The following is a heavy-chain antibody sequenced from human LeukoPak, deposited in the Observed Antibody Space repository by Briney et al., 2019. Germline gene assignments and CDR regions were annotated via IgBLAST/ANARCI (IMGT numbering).Heavy chain of an antibody. Sequence: PGGSLRLSCAASGFTFSNHGMNWVRQAPGKGLEWVANIKQDGSEEYYVDSVKGRFTISRDNAKNSLYLQMNSLRAEDTAVYYCARVRQQLVRLLGRDTTYYYYYYMDVWGKGTTVTVSS. CDR3: ARVRQQLVRLLGRDTTYYYYYYMDV. J-gene: IGHJ6*03. D-gene: IGHD6-13*01. V-gene: IGHV3-7*01. CDR2: IKQDGSEE. CDR1: GFTFSNHG.